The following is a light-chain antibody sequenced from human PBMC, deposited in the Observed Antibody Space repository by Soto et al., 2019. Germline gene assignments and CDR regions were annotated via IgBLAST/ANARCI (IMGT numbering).Light chain of an antibody. CDR3: QQRYSRPRT. CDR1: QSISTY. Sequence: DIQMTQSPSSLSAYVGDRVTITCRASQSISTYLNWYLQKPGKAPNLLIYTTSILESGVPSRFSGSGSGTDFTLTISSLQPEDFATYFCQQRYSRPRTFGQGTKVDIK. V-gene: IGKV1-39*01. J-gene: IGKJ1*01. CDR2: TTS.